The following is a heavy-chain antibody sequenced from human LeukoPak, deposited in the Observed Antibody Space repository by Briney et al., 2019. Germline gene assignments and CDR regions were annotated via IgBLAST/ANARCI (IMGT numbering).Heavy chain of an antibody. Sequence: GGSLRLSCTASGFTFGDYYMTWIRQAPGKGLEWVSYISSRSGSSIYYGDSVKGRFTISRDNAKNSLYLQMNSLSAEDTAVYYCARVGYSGSPGDYWGQGTLVTVSS. V-gene: IGHV3-11*04. CDR3: ARVGYSGSPGDY. CDR2: ISSRSGSSI. CDR1: GFTFGDYY. D-gene: IGHD1-26*01. J-gene: IGHJ4*02.